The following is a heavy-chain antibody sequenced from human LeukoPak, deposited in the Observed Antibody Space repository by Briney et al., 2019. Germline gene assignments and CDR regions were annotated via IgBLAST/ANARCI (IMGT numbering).Heavy chain of an antibody. J-gene: IGHJ4*02. Sequence: PSETLSLTCTVSGGSISSSSYYWGWIRQPPGKGLEWIGSIYYSGSTYYNPSLKSRVTISVDTSKNQFSLRLSSVTAADTALYYCARVTGYMIEDYFDYWGQGTLVTVSS. V-gene: IGHV4-39*01. CDR3: ARVTGYMIEDYFDY. CDR2: IYYSGST. D-gene: IGHD3-22*01. CDR1: GGSISSSSYY.